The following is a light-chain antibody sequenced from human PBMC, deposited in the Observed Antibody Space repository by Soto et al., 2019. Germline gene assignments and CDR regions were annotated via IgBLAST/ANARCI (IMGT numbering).Light chain of an antibody. J-gene: IGKJ1*01. CDR2: GAS. Sequence: TQSPGTLSLSPGERATLSCRAFQSVTSTYMAWYQQKPGQAPRLLIYGASTRATGIPARFSGSGSGTDFTLTISRLEPEDFAVYYCQQYGNSPTWTFGQGTK. CDR1: QSVTSTY. CDR3: QQYGNSPTWT. V-gene: IGKV3-20*01.